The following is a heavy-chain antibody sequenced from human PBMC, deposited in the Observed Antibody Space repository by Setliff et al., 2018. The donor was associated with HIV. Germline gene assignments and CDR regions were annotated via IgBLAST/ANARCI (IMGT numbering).Heavy chain of an antibody. J-gene: IGHJ4*02. Sequence: PSETLSLTCTVSGDSISSYTYYWSWIRQPAGKGLEWIGHIFTSGSTNYNPSLKSRVTMSVDTSKNQISLKLSSVTAADTAMYYCARRMAAGTFDYWGQGTLVTVSS. D-gene: IGHD6-13*01. CDR2: IFTSGST. V-gene: IGHV4-61*09. CDR3: ARRMAAGTFDY. CDR1: GDSISSYTYY.